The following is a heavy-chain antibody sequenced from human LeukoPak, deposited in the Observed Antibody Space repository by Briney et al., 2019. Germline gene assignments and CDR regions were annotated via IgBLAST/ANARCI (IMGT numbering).Heavy chain of an antibody. CDR3: AREPSSGWYGGWFDP. CDR1: GFTFSSYS. V-gene: IGHV3-21*01. Sequence: PGGSLRLSCAASGFTFSSYSMNWVRQAPGKGLEWVSSISSSSSYIYYADSVKGRFTISRDNAKNSLYLQMNSLRAEDTAVYYCAREPSSGWYGGWFDPWGQGTLVTVSS. J-gene: IGHJ5*02. D-gene: IGHD6-19*01. CDR2: ISSSSSYI.